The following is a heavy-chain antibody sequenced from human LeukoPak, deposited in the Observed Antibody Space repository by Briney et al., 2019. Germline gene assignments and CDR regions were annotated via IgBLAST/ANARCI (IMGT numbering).Heavy chain of an antibody. CDR2: INHSGST. CDR1: GGSFSYYY. CDR3: ARGGYCSGGSCYSAALYYYYYGMDV. D-gene: IGHD2-15*01. V-gene: IGHV4-34*01. Sequence: SETLSLTCAVYGGSFSYYYWSWIRQPPGKGLEWIGEINHSGSTNYNPSLKSRVTISVDTSKNQFSLKLSSVTAADTAVYYCARGGYCSGGSCYSAALYYYYYGMDVWGQGTTVTVSS. J-gene: IGHJ6*02.